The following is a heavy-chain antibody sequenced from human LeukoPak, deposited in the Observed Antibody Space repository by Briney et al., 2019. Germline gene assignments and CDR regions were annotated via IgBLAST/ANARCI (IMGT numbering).Heavy chain of an antibody. CDR3: AREGTSGTHLNWFDP. CDR2: IYGSGST. J-gene: IGHJ5*02. CDR1: GVSISSYY. Sequence: SETPSLTCTVSGVSISSYYWSWIRQPPGKGLEWIGHIYGSGSTNYNPSLKSRVTLSVDTSKNQFSLKLSSVTAADTAVYYCAREGTSGTHLNWFDPWGQGTLVTVSS. V-gene: IGHV4-59*01. D-gene: IGHD1-1*01.